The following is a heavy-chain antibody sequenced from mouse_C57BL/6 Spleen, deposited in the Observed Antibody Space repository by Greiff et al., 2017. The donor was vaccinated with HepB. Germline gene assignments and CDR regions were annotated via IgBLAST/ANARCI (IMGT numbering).Heavy chain of an antibody. CDR2: ISDGGSYT. CDR1: GFTFSSYA. J-gene: IGHJ2*01. CDR3: ARDNFDY. Sequence: EVKLVESGGGLVKPGGSLKLSCAASGFTFSSYAMSWVRQTPEKRLEWVATISDGGSYTYYPDNVKGRCTISRDNAKNNLYLQMSHLKSEDTAMYYCARDNFDYWGQGTTLTVSS. V-gene: IGHV5-4*01.